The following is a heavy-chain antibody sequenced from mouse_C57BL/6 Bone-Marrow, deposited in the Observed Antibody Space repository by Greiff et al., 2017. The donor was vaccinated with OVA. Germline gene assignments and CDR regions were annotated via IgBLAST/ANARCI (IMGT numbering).Heavy chain of an antibody. CDR3: TTTMVTTYYFDY. V-gene: IGHV14-4*01. CDR1: GFNIKDDY. J-gene: IGHJ2*01. Sequence: VQLKESGAELVRPGASVKLSCTASGFNIKDDYMHWVKQRPEQGLEWIGWIDPENGDTEYASKFQGKATITADTSSNTAYLQLSSLTSEDTAVYYCTTTMVTTYYFDYWGQGTTLTVSS. D-gene: IGHD2-1*01. CDR2: IDPENGDT.